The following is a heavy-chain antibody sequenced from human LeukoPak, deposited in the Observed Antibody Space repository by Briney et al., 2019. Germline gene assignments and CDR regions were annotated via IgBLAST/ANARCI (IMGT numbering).Heavy chain of an antibody. J-gene: IGHJ4*02. CDR3: VKDNPLDY. CDR2: IRYDGNIK. D-gene: IGHD1-14*01. Sequence: PWGSLRLSCGASGFTFSSYGMLWVRQSPGKGLEWVAFIRYDGNIKFYADSMKGRFTISRDNSKNTLYLHINSLRPEDTALYYCVKDNPLDYWGQGTLVIVSS. CDR1: GFTFSSYG. V-gene: IGHV3-30*02.